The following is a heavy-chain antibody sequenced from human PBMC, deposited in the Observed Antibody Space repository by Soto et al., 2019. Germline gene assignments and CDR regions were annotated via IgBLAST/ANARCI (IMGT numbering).Heavy chain of an antibody. CDR2: IYYGGTT. D-gene: IGHD2-15*01. V-gene: IGHV4-38-2*01. CDR3: ARGWYYFDF. J-gene: IGHJ4*02. CDR1: VEPMSGGYY. Sequence: SETLSLTCDVAVEPMSGGYYWGWIRQSPGKGLEWIGSIYYGGTTYYNPSLRSRLAISIDTSKNQFSLRLSSVTAADTALYYCARGWYYFDFWGQGTLVTVSS.